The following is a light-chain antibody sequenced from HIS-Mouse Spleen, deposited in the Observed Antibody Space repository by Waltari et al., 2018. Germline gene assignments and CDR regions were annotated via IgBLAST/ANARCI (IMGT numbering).Light chain of an antibody. Sequence: DIQLTQSPSFLPHSVGDKVTITCRASQGISSYLAWYQQKPGKAPKLLIYAASTLQSGVPSRFSGSGSGTEFTLTISSLQPEDFATYYCQQLNSYPPTFGQGTKVEIK. CDR3: QQLNSYPPT. J-gene: IGKJ1*01. CDR1: QGISSY. CDR2: AAS. V-gene: IGKV1-9*01.